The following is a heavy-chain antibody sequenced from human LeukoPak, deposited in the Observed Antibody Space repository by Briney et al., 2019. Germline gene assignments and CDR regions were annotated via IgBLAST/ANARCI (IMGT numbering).Heavy chain of an antibody. J-gene: IGHJ4*02. CDR1: GGTFSSYP. Sequence: SVKVSCKVSGGTFSSYPISWVRQAPGQGLEWVGEITPIFGEAQNAEKFQGRVTITADEPTSTVYMELTSLRLDDTAMYYCARNSRVASTSGLNYWGQGTLVTVSS. CDR2: ITPIFGEA. D-gene: IGHD5-12*01. CDR3: ARNSRVASTSGLNY. V-gene: IGHV1-69*13.